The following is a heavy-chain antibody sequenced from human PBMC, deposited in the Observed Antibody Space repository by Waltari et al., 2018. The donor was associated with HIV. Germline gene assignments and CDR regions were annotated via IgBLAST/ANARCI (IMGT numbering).Heavy chain of an antibody. D-gene: IGHD3-3*01. V-gene: IGHV3-7*01. CDR2: IKQDGSEK. CDR3: ARDGGRRGPFGY. Sequence: EVQLVESGGGLVQPGGSLRLSCAASGFPFSNYWMSWVRQAPGKGLEWVANIKQDGSEKYYVDPGKGRFTISRDNDKNSVDLQMNSLRAEDTAVYYCARDGGRRGPFGYWGQGTLVTVSS. J-gene: IGHJ4*02. CDR1: GFPFSNYW.